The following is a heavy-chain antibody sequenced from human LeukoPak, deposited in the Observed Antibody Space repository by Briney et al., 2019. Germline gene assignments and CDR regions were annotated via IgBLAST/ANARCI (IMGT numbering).Heavy chain of an antibody. CDR2: IYYSGST. CDR1: GGSVSSGSYY. CDR3: AREAPGDDAFDI. V-gene: IGHV4-61*01. J-gene: IGHJ3*02. Sequence: SETLSHTCTVSGGSVSSGSYYWSWIRQPPGKGLEWIGYIYYSGSTNYNPSLKSRVTISVDTSKNQFSLKLSSVTAADTAVYYCAREAPGDDAFDIWGQGTMVTVSS. D-gene: IGHD3-10*01.